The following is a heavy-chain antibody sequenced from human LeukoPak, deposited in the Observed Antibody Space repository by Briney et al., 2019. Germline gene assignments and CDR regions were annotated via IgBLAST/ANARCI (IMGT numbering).Heavy chain of an antibody. Sequence: KASETLSLTCTVSGGSISSYYWSWIRQPPGKGLEWIGYIYYSGSTNYNPSLKSRVTISVDTSKNQFSLKLSSVTAADTAMYYCARQGPSGSYDYWGQGTLVTVSS. D-gene: IGHD1-26*01. J-gene: IGHJ4*02. CDR2: IYYSGST. CDR3: ARQGPSGSYDY. CDR1: GGSISSYY. V-gene: IGHV4-59*08.